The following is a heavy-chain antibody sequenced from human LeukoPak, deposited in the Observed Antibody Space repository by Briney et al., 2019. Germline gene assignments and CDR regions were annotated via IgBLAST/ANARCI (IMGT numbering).Heavy chain of an antibody. Sequence: GGSLRLSCAASGFTVFNYWMSWVRQAPGKGLEWVANINLDGSQKYYVDSLKGRFTISRDNAKNSLYLQMNSLRAEDTAVYYCARDVDYANPRHDYWGQGTLVTVSS. V-gene: IGHV3-7*01. D-gene: IGHD4/OR15-4a*01. CDR1: GFTVFNYW. J-gene: IGHJ4*02. CDR3: ARDVDYANPRHDY. CDR2: INLDGSQK.